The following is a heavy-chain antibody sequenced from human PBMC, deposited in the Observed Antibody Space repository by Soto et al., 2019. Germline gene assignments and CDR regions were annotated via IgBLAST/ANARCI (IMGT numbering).Heavy chain of an antibody. Sequence: SETLSLTCAVYGGSFSGYYWSWIRQPPGKGLEWIGEINHSGSTNYNPSLKSRVTISVDTSKNQFSLKLSSVTAADTAVYYCARGGFWSGSTFYYYYYMDVWGKGTTVPVSS. J-gene: IGHJ6*03. D-gene: IGHD3-3*01. V-gene: IGHV4-34*01. CDR1: GGSFSGYY. CDR2: INHSGST. CDR3: ARGGFWSGSTFYYYYYMDV.